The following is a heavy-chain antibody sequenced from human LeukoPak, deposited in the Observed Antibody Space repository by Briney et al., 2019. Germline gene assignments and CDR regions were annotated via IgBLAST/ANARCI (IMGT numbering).Heavy chain of an antibody. CDR2: ISSSSSTI. Sequence: PGGSLRLSCAASGFTFSNYSMNWVRQAPGKGLEWVSYISSSSSTIYYADSVKGRFTISRDNAKNSLYLQMNSLRAEDTAVYYCAKGYCGGDCPFDYWGQGTLVTVSS. V-gene: IGHV3-48*04. J-gene: IGHJ4*02. CDR3: AKGYCGGDCPFDY. CDR1: GFTFSNYS. D-gene: IGHD2-21*01.